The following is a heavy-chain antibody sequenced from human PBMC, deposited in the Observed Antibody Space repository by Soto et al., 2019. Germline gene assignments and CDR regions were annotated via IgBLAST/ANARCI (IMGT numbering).Heavy chain of an antibody. CDR2: IRNEPKSYIT. D-gene: IGHD2-21*02. J-gene: IGHJ1*01. V-gene: IGHV3-72*01. CDR3: ARHPSLASCGGDCAPGYFQD. CDR1: GFTFSDHY. Sequence: PGGSLRLSCAASGFTFSDHYMDWVRQAPGKGLEWVGRIRNEPKSYITDYAESVKGRFTISRDDSKNSLFLQMNSLTAADTAVYYCARHPSLASCGGDCAPGYFQDWGQGTLVTVSS.